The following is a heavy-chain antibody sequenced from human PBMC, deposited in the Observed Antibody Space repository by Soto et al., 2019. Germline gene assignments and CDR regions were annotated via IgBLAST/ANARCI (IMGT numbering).Heavy chain of an antibody. Sequence: EVQLVESGGGLVKPGGSLRLSCAASGFTFSSYSMNWVRQAPGKGLEWVSSIGSSSSYIYYADSVKGRFTISRDNAKNSLYLQMNSLRAEDTAVYYCARGYCSGGSCYLFQGPAYFDYWGQGTLVTVSS. D-gene: IGHD2-15*01. J-gene: IGHJ4*02. V-gene: IGHV3-21*01. CDR2: IGSSSSYI. CDR1: GFTFSSYS. CDR3: ARGYCSGGSCYLFQGPAYFDY.